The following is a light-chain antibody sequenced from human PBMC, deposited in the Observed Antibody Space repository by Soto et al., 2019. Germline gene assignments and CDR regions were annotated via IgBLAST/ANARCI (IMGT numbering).Light chain of an antibody. CDR3: QSYDSSLGGFYV. CDR1: SSNIGADYG. Sequence: QSGPTEPPAVSGGPGPRVTHSFTWNSSNIGADYGVRWYQHLPGTAPKLLVYGVNSRPSGVPDRFSGSISGTSASLAIAGLQAEDEADYYCQSYDSSLGGFYVFGTGTKVTVL. CDR2: GVN. V-gene: IGLV1-40*01. J-gene: IGLJ1*01.